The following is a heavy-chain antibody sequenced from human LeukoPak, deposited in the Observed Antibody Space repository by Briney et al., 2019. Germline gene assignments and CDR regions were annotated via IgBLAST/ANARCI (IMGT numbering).Heavy chain of an antibody. CDR1: GFTFGSYS. D-gene: IGHD4-17*01. CDR2: ISHDGRNT. Sequence: GGSLRLSCAASGFTFGSYSMHWVRQAPGKGLEWVAVISHDGRNTYYAKSVKGRFTISRDDSKNTLYLQMNSLRADDTAVYYCARNSVTTGYYFDYWSQGTLVTVSS. CDR3: ARNSVTTGYYFDY. V-gene: IGHV3-30*04. J-gene: IGHJ4*02.